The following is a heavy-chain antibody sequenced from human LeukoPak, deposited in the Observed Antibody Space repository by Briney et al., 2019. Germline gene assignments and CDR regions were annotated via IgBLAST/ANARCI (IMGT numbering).Heavy chain of an antibody. D-gene: IGHD5-18*01. J-gene: IGHJ4*02. CDR2: ISSSSSTI. CDR1: GFTFSSYS. Sequence: GGSLRLSCAASGFTFSSYSMNWVRQAPGKGLEWVSYISSSSSTIYYADSVKGRFTISRDNAKNSLYLQMNSLRAEDTAVYYCARDGIYSYGSFDYWGQGTLVTVSS. CDR3: ARDGIYSYGSFDY. V-gene: IGHV3-48*01.